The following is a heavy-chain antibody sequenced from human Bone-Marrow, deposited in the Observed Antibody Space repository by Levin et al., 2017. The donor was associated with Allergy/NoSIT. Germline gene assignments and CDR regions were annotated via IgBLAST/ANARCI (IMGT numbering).Heavy chain of an antibody. J-gene: IGHJ6*03. D-gene: IGHD2-2*01. CDR2: ISKDGTKK. CDR3: AKGIVVPDFYHYYMDA. CDR1: RFFFSTSG. Sequence: GESLKISCAASRFFFSTSGMHWVRQAPGKGLEWVAGISKDGTKKYYADSVKGRVTISRDNSKNTLYLQMSSLRVEDTAVYFCAKGIVVPDFYHYYMDAWGKGTTLIVSS. V-gene: IGHV3-30*18.